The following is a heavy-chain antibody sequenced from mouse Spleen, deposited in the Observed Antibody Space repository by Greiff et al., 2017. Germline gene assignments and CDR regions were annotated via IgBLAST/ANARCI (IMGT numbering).Heavy chain of an antibody. D-gene: IGHD2-4*01. J-gene: IGHJ4*01. Sequence: EVHLVESGGGLVKPGGSLKLSCAASGFTFSSYAMSWVRQTPEKRLEWVATISSGGSYTYYPDSVKGRFTISRDNAKNTLYLQMSSLRSEDTAMYYCARRGITTGPWDYWGQGTSVTVSS. CDR1: GFTFSSYA. CDR3: ARRGITTGPWDY. V-gene: IGHV5-9-3*01. CDR2: ISSGGSYT.